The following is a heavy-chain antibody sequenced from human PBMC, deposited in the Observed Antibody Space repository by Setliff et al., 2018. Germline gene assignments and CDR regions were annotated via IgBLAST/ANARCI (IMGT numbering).Heavy chain of an antibody. CDR2: IYYSGST. J-gene: IGHJ3*02. V-gene: IGHV4-39*07. D-gene: IGHD4-17*01. Sequence: SETLSLTCTVSGGSISSTIYYWGWIRQPPGKGLEWIGSIYYSGSTYYNPSLKSRVTISVDTSKNQFSLKLSSVTAADTAVYYCARDPLTTNRRRAFDIWGQGTMVTVSS. CDR3: ARDPLTTNRRRAFDI. CDR1: GGSISSTIYY.